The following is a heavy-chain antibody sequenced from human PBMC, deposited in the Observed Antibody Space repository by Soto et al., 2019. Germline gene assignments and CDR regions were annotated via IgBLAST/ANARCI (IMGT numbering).Heavy chain of an antibody. CDR3: ARQIYDSDTGPNFQYYFDS. J-gene: IGHJ4*02. Sequence: PGESLKISCKGSGYRFAGYWITWVRQKPWKGLEWMGRIDPSDSQTYYSPSFRGHVTISVTKSITTVFLQWSSLRASDTAMYYCARQIYDSDTGPNFQYYFDSWGQGTPVTVSS. V-gene: IGHV5-10-1*01. CDR2: IDPSDSQT. CDR1: GYRFAGYW. D-gene: IGHD3-22*01.